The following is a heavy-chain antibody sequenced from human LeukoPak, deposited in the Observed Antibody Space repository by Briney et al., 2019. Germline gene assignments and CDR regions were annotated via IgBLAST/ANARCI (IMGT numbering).Heavy chain of an antibody. CDR3: ARELGRNAFDI. Sequence: ASVKVSCKASGYTFTGYYMHWVRQAPGQELEWMGWINPNSGSTNYAQKFQGRITMTGDTSISTGYMELSSLRSDDTAVYYCARELGRNAFDIWGQGTMVTVSS. V-gene: IGHV1-2*02. J-gene: IGHJ3*02. D-gene: IGHD7-27*01. CDR2: INPNSGST. CDR1: GYTFTGYY.